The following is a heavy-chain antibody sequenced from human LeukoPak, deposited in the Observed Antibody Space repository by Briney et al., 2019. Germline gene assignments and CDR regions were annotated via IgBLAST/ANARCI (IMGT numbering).Heavy chain of an antibody. Sequence: SETLSLTCTVSGGSISSSSYYWGWIRQPPGKGLEWIGSIYYSGSTYYNPSLKSRVTTSVDTSKNQFSLKLSSVTAADTAVYYCARVGYYDILTGYSDPYYFDYWGQGTLVTVSS. V-gene: IGHV4-39*07. CDR3: ARVGYYDILTGYSDPYYFDY. D-gene: IGHD3-9*01. CDR1: GGSISSSSYY. CDR2: IYYSGST. J-gene: IGHJ4*02.